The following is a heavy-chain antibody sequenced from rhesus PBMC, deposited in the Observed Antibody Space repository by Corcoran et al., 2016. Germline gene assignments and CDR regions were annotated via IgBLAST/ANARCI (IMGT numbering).Heavy chain of an antibody. Sequence: EVQLVESGGGAVQPGGSLRLSCAASGFTFDDSAMKWVRQAPGKGLEGVSGISWDGGRTGYADSVKGRFSISRDNAKNSLYLQMDRLRAEDTALYYCAKDMMIAADTYWGQESWSPSPQ. CDR2: ISWDGGRT. V-gene: IGHV3-201*01. CDR1: GFTFDDSA. CDR3: AKDMMIAADTY. D-gene: IGHD6-19*01. J-gene: IGHJ4*01.